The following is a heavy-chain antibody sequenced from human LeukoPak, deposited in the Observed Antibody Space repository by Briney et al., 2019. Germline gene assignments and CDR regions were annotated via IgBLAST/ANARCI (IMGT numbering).Heavy chain of an antibody. CDR1: GGTFSSYA. CDR3: ARVGCSGGSCWYYFDY. V-gene: IGHV1-69*13. J-gene: IGHJ4*02. Sequence: SVKVSCKASGGTFSSYAISWVRQAPGQGLEWMGGIIPIFGTANYAQKFQGRVTITADDSTSTAYMELSSLRSEDTAVYYCARVGCSGGSCWYYFDYWGQGTLVTVSS. D-gene: IGHD2-15*01. CDR2: IIPIFGTA.